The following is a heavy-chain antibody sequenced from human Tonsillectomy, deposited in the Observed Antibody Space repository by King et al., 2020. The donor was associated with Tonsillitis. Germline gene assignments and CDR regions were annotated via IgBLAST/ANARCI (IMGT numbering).Heavy chain of an antibody. J-gene: IGHJ6*02. D-gene: IGHD3-3*01. CDR2: IYYSGST. CDR1: GGSISSYY. CDR3: ARADYDFWSGYYMDV. Sequence: VQLQESGPGLVKTSETLSLTCTVSGGSISSYYWSWIRQPPGKGLEWIGYIYYSGSTNYNPSLKSRVTISVDTSKNQFSLKLSSVTAADTAVYYCARADYDFWSGYYMDVWGQGTTVTVSS. V-gene: IGHV4-59*01.